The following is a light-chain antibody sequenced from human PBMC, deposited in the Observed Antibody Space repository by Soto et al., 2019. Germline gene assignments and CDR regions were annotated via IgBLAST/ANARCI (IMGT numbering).Light chain of an antibody. CDR1: SSDVGGYNY. J-gene: IGLJ2*01. Sequence: QSALTQPPSASGSPGQSVAISCTGTSSDVGGYNYVSWYQQHPGKAPKLMIYEVSKRPSGVPDRFSGSKSGNTASLTVSGLQAEDEADYYCSSYPGKFGGGTKVTVL. V-gene: IGLV2-8*01. CDR2: EVS. CDR3: SSYPGK.